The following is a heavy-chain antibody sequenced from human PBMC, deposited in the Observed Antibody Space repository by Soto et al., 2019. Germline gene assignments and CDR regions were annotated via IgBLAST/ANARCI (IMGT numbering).Heavy chain of an antibody. D-gene: IGHD1-26*01. Sequence: PSETLSLTCTVSGGSISSSSYYWGWIRQPPGKGLEWIGSIYYSGSTYYNPSLKSRVTISVDTSKNQFSLKLSSVTAADTAVYYCARQPIGGSYRKDYWGQGTLVTVSS. J-gene: IGHJ4*02. CDR1: GGSISSSSYY. CDR2: IYYSGST. V-gene: IGHV4-39*01. CDR3: ARQPIGGSYRKDY.